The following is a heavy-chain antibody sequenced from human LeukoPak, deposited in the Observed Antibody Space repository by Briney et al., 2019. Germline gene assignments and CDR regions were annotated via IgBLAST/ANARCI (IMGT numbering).Heavy chain of an antibody. Sequence: PGGSLRLSCAASGFTFSSYSMNWVRQAPGKGLEWVSSISSSSSYIYYADSVKGRFTISRDNAKNSLYLQMNSLRAEDTAVYYCASRVYDILTGYYEIPYDAFDIWGQGTMVTVSS. CDR3: ASRVYDILTGYYEIPYDAFDI. CDR2: ISSSSSYI. D-gene: IGHD3-9*01. J-gene: IGHJ3*02. CDR1: GFTFSSYS. V-gene: IGHV3-21*01.